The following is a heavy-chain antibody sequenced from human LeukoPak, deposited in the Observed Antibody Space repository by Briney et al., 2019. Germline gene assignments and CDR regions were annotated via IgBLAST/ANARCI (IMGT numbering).Heavy chain of an antibody. Sequence: PSETLSLTCAVYGGSFSGYYWSWIRQPPGKGLEWIGEINHSGSTNYNPSLKSRVTISVDTSKNQFSLKLSSVTAADTAVYYCARDGLVVRYDSSGYFIGVHYYGMDVWGQGTTVTVSS. J-gene: IGHJ6*02. CDR2: INHSGST. CDR3: ARDGLVVRYDSSGYFIGVHYYGMDV. D-gene: IGHD3-22*01. CDR1: GGSFSGYY. V-gene: IGHV4-34*01.